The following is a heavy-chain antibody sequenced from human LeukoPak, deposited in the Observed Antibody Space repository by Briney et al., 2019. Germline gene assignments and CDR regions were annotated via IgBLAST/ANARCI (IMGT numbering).Heavy chain of an antibody. CDR2: IRYDGSNK. CDR3: ASNIVVVVAANDAFYI. D-gene: IGHD2-15*01. J-gene: IGHJ3*02. V-gene: IGHV3-30*02. Sequence: GGSLRLSCAASGFTFSSYGMHWVRQAPGKGLEWVAFIRYDGSNKYYADSVKGRFTISRDNSKNTLYLQMNSLRAEDTAAYYCASNIVVVVAANDAFYIWGQGTMVTVSS. CDR1: GFTFSSYG.